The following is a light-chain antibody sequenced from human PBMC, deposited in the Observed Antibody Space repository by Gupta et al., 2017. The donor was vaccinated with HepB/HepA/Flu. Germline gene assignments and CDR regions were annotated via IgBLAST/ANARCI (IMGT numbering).Light chain of an antibody. CDR3: VRSTHCSLT. Sequence: DVVMTQSPLSLPVTLGQSASIPCRSSQNLVFSVGNTFVHWFQQSPGQSPRRLIDRVSNRDSGVPDRCSGSWSGTYFTMVISMVEAEVVVVYYCVRSTHCSLTFGGGTKVEIK. CDR1: QNLVFSVGNTF. V-gene: IGKV2-30*01. CDR2: RVS. J-gene: IGKJ4*01.